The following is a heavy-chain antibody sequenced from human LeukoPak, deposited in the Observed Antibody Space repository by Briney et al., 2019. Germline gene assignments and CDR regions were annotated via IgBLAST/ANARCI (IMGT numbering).Heavy chain of an antibody. J-gene: IGHJ5*02. Sequence: GGSLRLSCAASGFTFSSYAMSWVRQAPGKGLEWVSAISGSGGSTYHADSVKGRFTISRDNSKNTLYLQMNSLRAEDTAVYYCRGYCSGGSCYPSWFDPWGQGTLVTVSS. V-gene: IGHV3-23*01. CDR3: RGYCSGGSCYPSWFDP. CDR1: GFTFSSYA. CDR2: ISGSGGST. D-gene: IGHD2-15*01.